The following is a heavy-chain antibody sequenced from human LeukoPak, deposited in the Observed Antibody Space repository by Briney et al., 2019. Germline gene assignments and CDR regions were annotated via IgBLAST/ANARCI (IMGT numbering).Heavy chain of an antibody. CDR2: IIPIFGTA. Sequence: SVKVSCKASGGTFISYAISWERQAPGQGLEWMGGIIPIFGTANYAQKFQGRVTITADESTSTAYMELSSLRSEDTAVYYCARGYSSSSVGFDYWGQGTLVTVSS. J-gene: IGHJ4*02. CDR1: GGTFISYA. V-gene: IGHV1-69*13. D-gene: IGHD6-6*01. CDR3: ARGYSSSSVGFDY.